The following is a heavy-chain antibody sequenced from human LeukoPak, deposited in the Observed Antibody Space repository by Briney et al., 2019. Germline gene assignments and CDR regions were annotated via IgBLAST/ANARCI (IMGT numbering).Heavy chain of an antibody. CDR2: INWSGART. D-gene: IGHD3-10*01. CDR1: GFTFQDYD. Sequence: GGSLRLSCAASGFTFQDYDMSWVRQSPGKGLEWVSGINWSGARTGYADSGKGRFTICRDNAKKSPYLQMNSLRAEDTALYYCARRDYYGSGSPDFWGQGTLVTVSS. J-gene: IGHJ4*02. CDR3: ARRDYYGSGSPDF. V-gene: IGHV3-20*04.